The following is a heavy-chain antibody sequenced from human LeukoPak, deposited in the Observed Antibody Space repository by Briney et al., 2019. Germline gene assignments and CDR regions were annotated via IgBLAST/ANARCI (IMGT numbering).Heavy chain of an antibody. J-gene: IGHJ6*02. CDR1: GFTFSSYA. Sequence: GGSLRLSCAASGFTFSSYAMSWVRQAPGKGLEWVSAIYSGGSTYYADSVKGRFTISRDNSKNTLYLQMDSLRAEDTAVYYCAREGPLGMDVWGQGTTVTVSS. CDR3: AREGPLGMDV. V-gene: IGHV3-53*01. CDR2: IYSGGST.